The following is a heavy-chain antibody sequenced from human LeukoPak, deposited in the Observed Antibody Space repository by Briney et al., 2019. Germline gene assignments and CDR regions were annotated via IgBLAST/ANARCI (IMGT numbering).Heavy chain of an antibody. V-gene: IGHV1-8*01. Sequence: GASVKVSCKASGYAFTSYDINWVRQATGQGLEWMGWMNTNSGNTGYAQKFQGRVTMTRSTSISTAYMELSSLRSEDTAVYYCARVQRVKFPLKYYFDYWGQGTLVTVSS. CDR3: ARVQRVKFPLKYYFDY. D-gene: IGHD3-10*01. CDR2: MNTNSGNT. J-gene: IGHJ4*02. CDR1: GYAFTSYD.